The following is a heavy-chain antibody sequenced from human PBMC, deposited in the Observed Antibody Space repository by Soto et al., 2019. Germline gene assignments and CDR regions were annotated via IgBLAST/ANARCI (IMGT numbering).Heavy chain of an antibody. J-gene: IGHJ4*02. CDR2: ISHRGST. Sequence: QVQLQESGPGLVKPSGTLSLSCGVSGASIRRSDWWSWIRQPPGKGLEWIGAISHRGSTDYRASLRGRVTISLATSNTPFSLKLTSVTAAATAVSYCASGYARSGSPARYFDFWGQGTLVTVSS. CDR3: ASGYARSGSPARYFDF. D-gene: IGHD3-22*01. V-gene: IGHV4-4*02. CDR1: GASIRRSDW.